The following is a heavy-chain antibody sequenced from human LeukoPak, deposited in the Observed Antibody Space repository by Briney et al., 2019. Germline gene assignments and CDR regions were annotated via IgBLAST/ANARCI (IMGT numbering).Heavy chain of an antibody. D-gene: IGHD6-19*01. V-gene: IGHV3-23*01. CDR3: AKDVAPDSGWDLDY. J-gene: IGHJ4*02. CDR2: IYNSGAKI. CDR1: GLTFSTYS. Sequence: GGSLRLSCAVSGLTFSTYSITWVRQGPGRGLEWVSSIYNSGAKIFYADSVKGRFTISRDNSRNMLYLQMNSLRVEDTAVYYCAKDVAPDSGWDLDYWGQGTLVTVSS.